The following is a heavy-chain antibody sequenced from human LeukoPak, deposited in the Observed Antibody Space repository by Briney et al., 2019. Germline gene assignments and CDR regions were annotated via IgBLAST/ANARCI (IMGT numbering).Heavy chain of an antibody. D-gene: IGHD2-2*01. CDR2: IYYSGST. J-gene: IGHJ5*02. V-gene: IGHV4-39*01. CDR3: ARLPGRSSPQSWFDP. Sequence: LETLSLTCTVSGGSISSSSYYWGWIRQPPGMGLEWIGSIYYSGSTYYNPSLKSRVTISVDTSKNQFSLKLSSVTAADTAVYYCARLPGRSSPQSWFDPWGQGTLATVSS. CDR1: GGSISSSSYY.